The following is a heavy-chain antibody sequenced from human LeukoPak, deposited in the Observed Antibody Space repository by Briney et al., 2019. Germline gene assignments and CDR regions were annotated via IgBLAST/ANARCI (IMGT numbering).Heavy chain of an antibody. CDR2: INSDGSST. CDR1: GFTFSSYW. J-gene: IGHJ6*02. CDR3: ARDSSGWYNYYYGMDV. V-gene: IGHV3-74*01. Sequence: QPGGSLRLSCAASGFTFSSYWMHWVRQAPGKGLVWVSRINSDGSSTSYADSVKGRFTISRDNAKNTLYLQMNSLRAEDTAVYYCARDSSGWYNYYYGMDVWGQGTTVTVSS. D-gene: IGHD6-19*01.